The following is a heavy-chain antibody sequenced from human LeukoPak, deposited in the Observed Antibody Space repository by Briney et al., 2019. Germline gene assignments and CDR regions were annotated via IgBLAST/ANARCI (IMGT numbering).Heavy chain of an antibody. CDR2: IYSGGST. CDR3: ATIAAAGIFDY. CDR1: GFTVSSNY. Sequence: GGSLRLSCAASGFTVSSNYMSWVRQAPGKGLEWVSVIYSGGSTYYADSVKGRFTISRDNSKNTLYLQMNGLRAEDTAVYYCATIAAAGIFDYWGQGTLVTVSS. V-gene: IGHV3-53*01. J-gene: IGHJ4*02. D-gene: IGHD6-13*01.